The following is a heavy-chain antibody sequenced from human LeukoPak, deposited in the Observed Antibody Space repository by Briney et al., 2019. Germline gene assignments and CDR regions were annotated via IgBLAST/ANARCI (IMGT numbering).Heavy chain of an antibody. CDR2: IYYSGST. CDR1: GGSISSGDYY. J-gene: IGHJ4*02. V-gene: IGHV4-31*03. D-gene: IGHD6-19*01. Sequence: SQTLSLTCTVSGGSISSGDYYWSWIRQHPGKGLEWIGNIYYSGSTYYNPSLKSRVTISVDTSKSQFSLKLSSVTAADTAVYYCARVDIAVAGNWGYYFDYWGQGTLVTVSS. CDR3: ARVDIAVAGNWGYYFDY.